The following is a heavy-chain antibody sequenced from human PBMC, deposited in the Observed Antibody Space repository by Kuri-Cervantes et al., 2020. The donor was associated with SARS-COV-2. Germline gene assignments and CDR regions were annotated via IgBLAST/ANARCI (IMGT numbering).Heavy chain of an antibody. J-gene: IGHJ6*03. CDR2: IKQDGSEK. CDR3: AKGGVTATKVPTDYYYYYMDV. V-gene: IGHV3-7*01. CDR1: GFTFSSYW. Sequence: GGSLRLSCAAAGFTFSSYWMSWVRQAPGKGLEWVVNIKQDGSEKYYAYSVKGRFTISRDNSKNTLYLQMNSLRAEDTAVYYCAKGGVTATKVPTDYYYYYMDVWGKGTTVTVSS. D-gene: IGHD2-21*02.